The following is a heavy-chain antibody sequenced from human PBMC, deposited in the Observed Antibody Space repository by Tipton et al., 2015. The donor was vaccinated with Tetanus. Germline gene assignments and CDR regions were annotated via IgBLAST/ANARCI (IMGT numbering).Heavy chain of an antibody. Sequence: GLVKPSETLSLTCAVYGGSFSGYYWSWIRQPPGKGLEWIGYIYYSGSTNYNPSLKSRVTISVDTSKNQFSLKLSSVTAADTAAYYCARVQGSSWIDYWGQGTLVTVSS. D-gene: IGHD6-13*01. CDR2: IYYSGST. CDR3: ARVQGSSWIDY. V-gene: IGHV4-59*01. J-gene: IGHJ4*02. CDR1: GGSFSGYY.